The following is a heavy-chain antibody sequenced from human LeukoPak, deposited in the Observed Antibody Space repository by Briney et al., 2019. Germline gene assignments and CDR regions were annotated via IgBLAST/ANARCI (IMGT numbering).Heavy chain of an antibody. CDR1: GFTFSNYA. D-gene: IGHD3-16*01. CDR3: ANLNAPYWGNFDY. Sequence: RGSLRLSCAASGFTFSNYAMSWVRQAPGQGLDWVSAISDSGVTAYYADSVKGRFTISRDNSKSTLYLQMNSLRAEDTAVYYCANLNAPYWGNFDYWGQGTLVTVSS. V-gene: IGHV3-23*01. CDR2: ISDSGVTA. J-gene: IGHJ4*02.